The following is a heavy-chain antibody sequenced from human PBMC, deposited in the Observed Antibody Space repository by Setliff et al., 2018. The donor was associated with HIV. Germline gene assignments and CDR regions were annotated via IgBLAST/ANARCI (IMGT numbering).Heavy chain of an antibody. CDR3: SRVNSLIRAPFDY. Sequence: SETLSLTCTVSGGSISGYYWSWIRQPPGKGLEWIGYIFYSGTTNYSHSLNSRATISVDTSKNSFSLRRSSVTAVDTAVYYCSRVNSLIRAPFDYWGQGALVTVSS. D-gene: IGHD1-20*01. CDR1: GGSISGYY. V-gene: IGHV4-59*01. CDR2: IFYSGTT. J-gene: IGHJ4*02.